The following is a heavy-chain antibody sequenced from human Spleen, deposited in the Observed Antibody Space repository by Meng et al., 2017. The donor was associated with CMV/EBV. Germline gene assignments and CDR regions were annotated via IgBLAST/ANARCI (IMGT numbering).Heavy chain of an antibody. CDR2: IIPIFGTA. J-gene: IGHJ4*02. Sequence: KASGGTFSNYGVSWVRQAPGQGLEWMGGIIPIFGTANYAQKFQGRVTITTDESTTTAYMELSSLRSDDTAVYYCAREGVVGTTIYFDYWGQGTLVTVSS. D-gene: IGHD1-1*01. CDR1: GGTFSNYG. V-gene: IGHV1-69*05. CDR3: AREGVVGTTIYFDY.